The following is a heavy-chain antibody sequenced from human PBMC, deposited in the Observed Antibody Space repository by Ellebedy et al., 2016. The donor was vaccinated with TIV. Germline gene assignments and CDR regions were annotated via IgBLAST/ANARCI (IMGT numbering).Heavy chain of an antibody. CDR3: AKSQYSYAYDHFDY. J-gene: IGHJ4*02. CDR2: ISWNSGHI. D-gene: IGHD5-18*01. V-gene: IGHV3-9*01. Sequence: PGGSLRLSCAASGFTFDDFAMHRVRQVPGKGLEWVAGISWNSGHIDYADSVKGRFTISRDNAKNSLYLQMSSLRAEDTALYYCAKSQYSYAYDHFDYWGQGTLVSVAS. CDR1: GFTFDDFA.